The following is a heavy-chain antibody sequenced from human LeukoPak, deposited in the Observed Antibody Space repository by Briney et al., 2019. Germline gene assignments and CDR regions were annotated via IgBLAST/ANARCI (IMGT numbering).Heavy chain of an antibody. J-gene: IGHJ6*03. V-gene: IGHV4-59*01. CDR3: ARANRGYSYGYGEGYYYYYMDV. Sequence: SETLSLTCTVSGGSISSYYWSWIRQPPGKGLEWIGYIYYSGSTNYNPSLKSRVTISVDTSKNQFSLKLSSVTAADTAVYYCARANRGYSYGYGEGYYYYYMDVWGKGTKVTVSS. CDR2: IYYSGST. D-gene: IGHD5-18*01. CDR1: GGSISSYY.